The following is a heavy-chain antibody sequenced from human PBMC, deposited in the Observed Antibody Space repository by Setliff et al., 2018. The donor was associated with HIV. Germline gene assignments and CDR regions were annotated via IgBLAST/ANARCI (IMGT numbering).Heavy chain of an antibody. CDR2: VNTKTGNP. V-gene: IGHV7-4-1*02. D-gene: IGHD1-20*01. CDR3: ARGGYDWNGIDH. Sequence: ASVKVSCKASGYIFTNDPMNWVRQAPGQGLEWMGWVNTKTGNPTYAQDFTGRFVFSLDTSVNTAYLQISYLKAEEDTAVYYCARGGYDWNGIDHWGPGTLVTVSS. J-gene: IGHJ4*02. CDR1: GYIFTNDP.